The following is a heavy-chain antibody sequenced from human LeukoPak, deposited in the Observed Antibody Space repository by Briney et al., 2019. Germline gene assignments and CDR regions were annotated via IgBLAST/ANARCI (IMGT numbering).Heavy chain of an antibody. CDR3: ARGRIRYSNYGGAFDY. J-gene: IGHJ4*02. V-gene: IGHV4-34*01. CDR2: INHSGST. CDR1: GGSFSGYY. D-gene: IGHD4-11*01. Sequence: PSETLSLTCAVYGGSFSGYYWSWIRQPPGKGLEWIGEINHSGSTNYNPSLKSRVTISVDTSKNQFSLKLSSVTAADTAVYYCARGRIRYSNYGGAFDYWGQGTLVTVSS.